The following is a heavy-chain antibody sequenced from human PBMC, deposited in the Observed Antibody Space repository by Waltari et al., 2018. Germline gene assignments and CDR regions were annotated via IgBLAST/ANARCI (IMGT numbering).Heavy chain of an antibody. V-gene: IGHV4-39*01. J-gene: IGHJ4*02. CDR3: ATKRESSASGFDY. Sequence: QLQLQESGPGLVKPSETLSFTCTVPGGSISSSSYYWGWIRQPPGKGLEWIGSLYYSGSTYYNPSLKSRVTISVDTSKNQFSLKLSSVTAADTAVYYCATKRESSASGFDYWGQGTLVTVSS. CDR2: LYYSGST. CDR1: GGSISSSSYY. D-gene: IGHD6-19*01.